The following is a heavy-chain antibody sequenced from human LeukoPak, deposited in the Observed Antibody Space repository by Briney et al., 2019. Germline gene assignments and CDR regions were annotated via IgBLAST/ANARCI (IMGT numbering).Heavy chain of an antibody. V-gene: IGHV3-23*01. J-gene: IGHJ6*02. D-gene: IGHD7-27*01. CDR2: ISGSGGNT. CDR1: GFTFSSHA. Sequence: GGSLRLSCAASGFTFSSHAMSWVRQAPGKGLEWVSVISGSGGNTDYADFVKGRFTISRDNSKNTLHLQMNSLRVEDTAVYHCAKATGALYGMDVWGQGTTVSVSS. CDR3: AKATGALYGMDV.